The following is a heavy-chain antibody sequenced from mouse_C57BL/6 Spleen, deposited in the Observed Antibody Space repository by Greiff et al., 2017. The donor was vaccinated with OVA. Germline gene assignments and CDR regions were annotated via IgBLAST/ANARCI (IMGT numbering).Heavy chain of an antibody. CDR1: GFTFSSYG. Sequence: DVHLVESGGDLVKPGGSLKLSCAASGFTFSSYGMSWVRQTPDKRLEWVATISSGGSYTYYPNSVKGRSTISRDNAKNTLYLQKSSLKSEDTAMYYCARHGGNYDYWGQGTTLTVSS. J-gene: IGHJ2*01. V-gene: IGHV5-6*01. CDR3: ARHGGNYDY. D-gene: IGHD2-1*01. CDR2: ISSGGSYT.